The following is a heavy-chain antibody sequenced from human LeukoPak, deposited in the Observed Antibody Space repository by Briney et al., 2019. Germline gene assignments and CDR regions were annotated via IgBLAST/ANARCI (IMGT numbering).Heavy chain of an antibody. CDR3: AKDILYDSSAHGAFDI. CDR1: GFTFDDYA. J-gene: IGHJ3*02. Sequence: PGRSLRLSCAASGFTFDDYAMHWVRQAPGKGQEWVSGISWNSGSIDSADSVKGRFTISRDNAKNSLYLQMNSLRAEDTALYYCAKDILYDSSAHGAFDIWGQGTMVTVSS. CDR2: ISWNSGSI. V-gene: IGHV3-9*01. D-gene: IGHD3-22*01.